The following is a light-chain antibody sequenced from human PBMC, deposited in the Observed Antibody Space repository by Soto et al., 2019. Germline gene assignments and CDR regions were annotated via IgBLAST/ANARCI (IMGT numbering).Light chain of an antibody. CDR1: QSVSSN. V-gene: IGKV3-15*01. CDR3: QQYNSYS. J-gene: IGKJ1*01. CDR2: GAS. Sequence: EIVMTQSPATLSVSPVERATLSCRASQSVSSNLAWYQQKPGQAPRLLIYGASTRATGIPARFSGSGSGTEFTLTISSLQPDDFATYYCQQYNSYSFGQGTTVDIK.